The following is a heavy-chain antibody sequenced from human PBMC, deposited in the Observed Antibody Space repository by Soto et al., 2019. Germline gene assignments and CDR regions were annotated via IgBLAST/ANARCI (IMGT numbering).Heavy chain of an antibody. CDR1: GGSVNISD. V-gene: IGHV4-59*05. Sequence: SGTMSLTCTFSGGSVNISDFAWIRQHPGKELEWLGSTFYTGSTYYNPPLQSRVTISVDTSKNQFSLKLNSVTAADSAVYYSARHAGAGYVYPFGTWGQGPLVTVS. D-gene: IGHD2-21*02. CDR3: ARHAGAGYVYPFGT. CDR2: TFYTGST. J-gene: IGHJ1*01.